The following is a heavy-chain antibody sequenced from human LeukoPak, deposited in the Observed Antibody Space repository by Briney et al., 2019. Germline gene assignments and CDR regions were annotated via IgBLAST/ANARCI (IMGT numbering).Heavy chain of an antibody. J-gene: IGHJ3*02. CDR2: IYSPGTN. Sequence: SETLSLTCTVSAGSINSGDYYWSWIRQPAGKGLEWIGRIYSPGTNYNYNPSLKSRVTISIDTSKNQFSLKLTTVTAADTAVYYCARGIGTSYDSSRDAFDIWGQGTMVTVSS. D-gene: IGHD3-22*01. CDR3: ARGIGTSYDSSRDAFDI. CDR1: AGSINSGDYY. V-gene: IGHV4-61*02.